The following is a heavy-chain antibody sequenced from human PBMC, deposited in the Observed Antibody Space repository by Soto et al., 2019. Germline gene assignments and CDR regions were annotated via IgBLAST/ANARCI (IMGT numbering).Heavy chain of an antibody. CDR1: GGSISSSSYY. D-gene: IGHD3-16*01. CDR3: ARRWGRSFDF. V-gene: IGHV4-39*07. CDR2: IYYSGST. Sequence: SETLSLTCTVSGGSISSSSYYWGWIRQPPGKGLEWIGSIYYSGSTYYNPSLKSRVTISVDTSKNQFSLKLSSVTAADTAVYYCARRWGRSFDFWGQGTLVTVSS. J-gene: IGHJ4*02.